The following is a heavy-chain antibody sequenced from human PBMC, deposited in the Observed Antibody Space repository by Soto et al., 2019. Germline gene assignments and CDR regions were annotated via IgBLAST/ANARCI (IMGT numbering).Heavy chain of an antibody. CDR2: ISAYNGNT. Sequence: QVQLVQPGAEVKKPGASVKVSCKASGYTFTSYGISWVRQAPGQGLEWMGWISAYNGNTNYAQKLQGRVTMTTDTSTSTAYMELRSLRSDDTAVYYCARFMTYYYDSSGYYASDWGQGTLVTVSS. D-gene: IGHD3-22*01. CDR1: GYTFTSYG. J-gene: IGHJ4*02. V-gene: IGHV1-18*01. CDR3: ARFMTYYYDSSGYYASD.